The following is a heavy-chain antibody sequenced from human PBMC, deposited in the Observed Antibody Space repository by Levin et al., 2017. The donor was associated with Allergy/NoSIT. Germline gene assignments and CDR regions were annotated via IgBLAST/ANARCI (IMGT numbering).Heavy chain of an antibody. CDR3: ARDIGGSSGVFDY. V-gene: IGHV3-74*01. Sequence: GESLKISCAASGFTFSSYWMHWVRQAPGKGLVWVSRINSDGSSTSYADSVKGRFTISRDNAKNTLYLQMNSLRAEDTAVYYCARDIGGSSGVFDYWGQGTLVTVSS. D-gene: IGHD3-22*01. J-gene: IGHJ4*02. CDR2: INSDGSST. CDR1: GFTFSSYW.